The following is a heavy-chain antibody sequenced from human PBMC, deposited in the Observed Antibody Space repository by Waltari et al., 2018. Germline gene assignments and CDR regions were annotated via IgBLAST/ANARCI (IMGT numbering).Heavy chain of an antibody. V-gene: IGHV3-9*01. CDR1: GFTFADYA. CDR2: ISWNSGSI. CDR3: AKSYYYGSGSYSAFDAFDI. D-gene: IGHD3-10*01. J-gene: IGHJ3*02. Sequence: EVQLVESGGGLVQPGRSLRLSCAASGFTFADYAMHWVRQAPGKGLEWVSGISWNSGSIVYADSVKGRFTISRDNAKNSLYLQMNSLRAEDTALYYCAKSYYYGSGSYSAFDAFDIWGQGTMVTVSS.